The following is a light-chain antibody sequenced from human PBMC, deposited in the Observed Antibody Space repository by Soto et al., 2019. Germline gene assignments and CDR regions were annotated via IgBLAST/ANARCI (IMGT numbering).Light chain of an antibody. J-gene: IGLJ1*01. V-gene: IGLV1-40*01. Sequence: QPALTQPPSLSGAPGQRVTISCTGSGSNIGAPYDVHWYQHLPGTAPKLLIYGSTNRPSGVPGRFSGSKSGTSASLAITGLQAEDEADYYCQSYDSSLSGYVFXAGTKVTVL. CDR2: GST. CDR1: GSNIGAPYD. CDR3: QSYDSSLSGYV.